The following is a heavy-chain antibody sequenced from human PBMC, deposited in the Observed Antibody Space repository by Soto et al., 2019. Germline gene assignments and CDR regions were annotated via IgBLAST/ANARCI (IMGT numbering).Heavy chain of an antibody. CDR1: GFTFSRYA. Sequence: LRLSCAPSGFTFSRYAMSWVRQAPGKGLEWVSGISGSGDSTYYADSVKGRFTLSRDNPKNTLYLQMNSLRAEDTAVYYCARELTGYSYGPGEVYWGQGTLVTVSS. CDR2: ISGSGDST. J-gene: IGHJ4*02. CDR3: ARELTGYSYGPGEVY. V-gene: IGHV3-23*01. D-gene: IGHD5-18*01.